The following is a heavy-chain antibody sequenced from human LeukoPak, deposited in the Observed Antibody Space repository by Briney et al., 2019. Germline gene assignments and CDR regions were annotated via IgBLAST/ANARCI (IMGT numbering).Heavy chain of an antibody. D-gene: IGHD3-22*01. V-gene: IGHV1-2*02. CDR2: INPNSGAT. CDR3: ARGEYVISGYRNDAFDF. J-gene: IGHJ3*01. Sequence: ASVKVSCKPSGYTFTDYYLHWVRQAPGQRLEWMGWINPNSGATKYAQNFQGRVTMTRDTSISTAYTELSRLRSDDTAVYYCARGEYVISGYRNDAFDFWGQGTMVTVSS. CDR1: GYTFTDYY.